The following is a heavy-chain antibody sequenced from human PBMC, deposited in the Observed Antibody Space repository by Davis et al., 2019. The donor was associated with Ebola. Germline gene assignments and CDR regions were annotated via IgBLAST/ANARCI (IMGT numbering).Heavy chain of an antibody. D-gene: IGHD3-16*01. CDR2: IYYSGST. J-gene: IGHJ4*02. Sequence: PSETLSLTCTVSGGSISSYYWSWIRQPPGKGLEWIGYIYYSGSTNYNPSLKSPVTISVDTSKNQFSLKLSSVTAADTAVYYCARGVGGYFDYWGRGTLVTVSS. CDR3: ARGVGGYFDY. CDR1: GGSISSYY. V-gene: IGHV4-59*01.